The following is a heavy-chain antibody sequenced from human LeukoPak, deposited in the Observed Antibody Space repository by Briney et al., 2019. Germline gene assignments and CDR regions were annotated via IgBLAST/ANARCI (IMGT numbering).Heavy chain of an antibody. Sequence: SEILSLTCTVSGSSISSGYYWGWIRQPPGKGLEWIGSISHSRRTYYNPSLRSRVTMSVDTSKIQFSLRLSSVTAADTAVYYCARDGGDYVLDYWGQGTLVTVSS. CDR1: GSSISSGYY. CDR3: ARDGGDYVLDY. CDR2: ISHSRRT. J-gene: IGHJ4*02. D-gene: IGHD4-17*01. V-gene: IGHV4-38-2*02.